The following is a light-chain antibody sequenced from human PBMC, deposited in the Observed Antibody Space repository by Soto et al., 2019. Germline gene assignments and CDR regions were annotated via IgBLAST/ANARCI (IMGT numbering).Light chain of an antibody. CDR1: SSDVGAYNY. Sequence: QSALTQPASVFGSPGQSITISCAGASSDVGAYNYVSWYQQHPGKAPKLMIYDVSNRPSGVSNRFSGSKSGNTASLTISGLQAEDEADYHCSSYTSSSTLYVFGTGTKLTVL. J-gene: IGLJ1*01. CDR3: SSYTSSSTLYV. V-gene: IGLV2-14*01. CDR2: DVS.